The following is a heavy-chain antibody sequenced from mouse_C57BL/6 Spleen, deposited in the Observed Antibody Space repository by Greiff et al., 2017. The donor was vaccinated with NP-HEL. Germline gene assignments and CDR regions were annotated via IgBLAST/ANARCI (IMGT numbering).Heavy chain of an antibody. Sequence: QVQLQQPGTELVKPGASVKLSCMASGYTFTSYWMHWVKQRPGQGLEWIGNINPSNGGTNYNEKFKSKATLTVDKSSSTAYMQLSSLTSEDAAVYYCARESAQATWFDYWGQGTLVTVSA. D-gene: IGHD3-2*02. V-gene: IGHV1-53*01. CDR2: INPSNGGT. CDR1: GYTFTSYW. J-gene: IGHJ3*01. CDR3: ARESAQATWFDY.